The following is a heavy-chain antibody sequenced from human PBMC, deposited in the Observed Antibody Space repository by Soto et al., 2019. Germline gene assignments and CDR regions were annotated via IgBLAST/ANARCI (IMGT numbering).Heavy chain of an antibody. CDR2: ISWNSGSI. CDR3: AKEPTYDFWSGYYDY. Sequence: GGSLRLSCAASGFTFSSYAMSWVRQAPGKGLEWVSGISWNSGSIGYADSVKGRFTISRDNAKNSLYLQMNSLRAEDTALYYCAKEPTYDFWSGYYDYWGQGTLVTVSS. J-gene: IGHJ4*02. CDR1: GFTFSSYA. D-gene: IGHD3-3*01. V-gene: IGHV3-9*01.